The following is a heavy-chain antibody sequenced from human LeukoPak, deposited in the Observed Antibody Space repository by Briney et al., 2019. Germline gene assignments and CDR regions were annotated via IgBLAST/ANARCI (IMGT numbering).Heavy chain of an antibody. V-gene: IGHV1-8*01. CDR2: MNPNSGNT. D-gene: IGHD3-10*01. CDR3: ARVQRIIMVRGVISYYFDY. CDR1: GYTFTSYD. J-gene: IGHJ4*02. Sequence: ASVKVSCKASGYTFTSYDINWVRQATGQGLEWMGWMNPNSGNTGYAQKFQGSVTMTRNTSISTAYMELSSLRSEDTAVYYCARVQRIIMVRGVISYYFDYWGQGTLVTVSS.